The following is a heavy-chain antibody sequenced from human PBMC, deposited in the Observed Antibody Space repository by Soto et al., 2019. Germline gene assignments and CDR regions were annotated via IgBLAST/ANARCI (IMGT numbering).Heavy chain of an antibody. CDR3: ARDTSGLGVVPAALDYYYYGMDV. J-gene: IGHJ6*02. Sequence: SETLSLTCTVSGGSISSSSYYWGWIRQPPGKGLEWIGSIYYSGSTYYNPSLKSRVTISVDTAKNQFSLKLSYVTAADTAVYYCARDTSGLGVVPAALDYYYYGMDVWGQGTTVTVSS. V-gene: IGHV4-39*07. CDR1: GGSISSSSYY. D-gene: IGHD2-2*01. CDR2: IYYSGST.